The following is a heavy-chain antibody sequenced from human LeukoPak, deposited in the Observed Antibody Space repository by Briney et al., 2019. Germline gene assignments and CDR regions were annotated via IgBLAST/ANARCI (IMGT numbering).Heavy chain of an antibody. CDR2: IIPIFGIA. D-gene: IGHD5-24*01. CDR1: GGTFSGHA. J-gene: IGHJ3*02. CDR3: AKVEMATHVWDI. V-gene: IGHV1-69*04. Sequence: ASVKVSCKASGGTFSGHAISWLRQAPGQGLEWMGRIIPIFGIANYAQKFQGRVTLTADKSTSTAYMELSSLRSEDTAVYYCAKVEMATHVWDIWGQGAMVTVSS.